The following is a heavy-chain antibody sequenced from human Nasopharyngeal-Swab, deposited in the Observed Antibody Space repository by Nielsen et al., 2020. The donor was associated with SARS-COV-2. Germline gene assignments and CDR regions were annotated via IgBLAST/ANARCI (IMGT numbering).Heavy chain of an antibody. V-gene: IGHV3-7*01. D-gene: IGHD2-15*01. Sequence: GGSLRLSCAASGFTFSSYWMSWVRQAPGKGLEWVANIKQDGSEKYYVDSVKGRFTIFRDNAKNSLYLQMNSLRAEDTAVYYCARDLHCSGGSCYSYGMDVWGQGTTVTVSS. CDR3: ARDLHCSGGSCYSYGMDV. J-gene: IGHJ6*02. CDR1: GFTFSSYW. CDR2: IKQDGSEK.